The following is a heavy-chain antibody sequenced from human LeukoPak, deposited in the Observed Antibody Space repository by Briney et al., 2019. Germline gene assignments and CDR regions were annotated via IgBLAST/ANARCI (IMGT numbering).Heavy chain of an antibody. CDR3: VRPTYTGSYYWFDY. D-gene: IGHD1-26*01. Sequence: PGGSLRLSCAASGFTFSSYGMHWVRQAPGKGLEWVAVIWYDGSNKYYADSVKGRFTISRDNSKNTLYLQMNSLRAEDTAVYYCVRPTYTGSYYWFDYWGQGTLVTVSS. CDR2: IWYDGSNK. CDR1: GFTFSSYG. V-gene: IGHV3-33*01. J-gene: IGHJ4*02.